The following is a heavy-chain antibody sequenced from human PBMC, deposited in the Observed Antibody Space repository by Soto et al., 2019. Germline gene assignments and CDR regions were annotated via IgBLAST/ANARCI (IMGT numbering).Heavy chain of an antibody. V-gene: IGHV4-31*03. CDR3: ARRIVQNAFAV. CDR2: MLHNWNT. J-gene: IGHJ3*01. Sequence: QMQLQESGPGLVTPAETLSLTCTVSGCPIINSGLYWTWIRQVPGKGLEWIGYMLHNWNTYYNPSLTSRIIMSLDTSQSQFSPNLRSVTAADTALDYCARRIVQNAFAVWGQGTMVTVSS. CDR1: GCPIINSGLY. D-gene: IGHD1-26*01.